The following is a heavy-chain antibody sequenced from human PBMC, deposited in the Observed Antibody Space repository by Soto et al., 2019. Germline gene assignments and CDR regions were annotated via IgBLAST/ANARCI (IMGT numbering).Heavy chain of an antibody. D-gene: IGHD2-15*01. CDR2: IWHDGSEK. V-gene: IGHV3-33*06. Sequence: QVHLVESGGGVAQPGGSLRLFCAASGFTFNKYGIHWVRQAPGKGLEWVAVIWHDGSEKYYADSVKDRFTISRDNSKKMVYLQMKSLRVDDTATYYCAKDGDRTYCSDGNCAFFDSWGQGALVTVSS. CDR1: GFTFNKYG. CDR3: AKDGDRTYCSDGNCAFFDS. J-gene: IGHJ4*02.